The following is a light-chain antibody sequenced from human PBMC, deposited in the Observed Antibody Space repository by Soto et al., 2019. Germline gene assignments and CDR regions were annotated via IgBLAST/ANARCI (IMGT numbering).Light chain of an antibody. Sequence: VITQSKTTLSVSPGERATLSCRASQSVSSNLAWYQQKPGQAPRLLLYGASTRATGTPARFSGSGSGTEFTLTISSLQSEDFAVYYCQQYNNLPPCTFGQGSK. J-gene: IGKJ2*02. CDR1: QSVSSN. V-gene: IGKV3-15*01. CDR3: QQYNNLPPCT. CDR2: GAS.